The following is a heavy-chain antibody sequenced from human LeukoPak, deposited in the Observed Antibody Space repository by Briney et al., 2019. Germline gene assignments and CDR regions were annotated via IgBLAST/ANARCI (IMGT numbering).Heavy chain of an antibody. CDR3: ARDPQDGYNSGY. CDR1: GFSFRSYS. J-gene: IGHJ4*02. D-gene: IGHD5-24*01. V-gene: IGHV3-48*01. CDR2: IPSSSSTK. Sequence: PGGPLTLSCAASGFSFRSYSMIWVRQAPGKGLEWVSYIPSSSSTKYSADSAKGRFTVSRYNAKNSLYLQMRSLRAEDTAVYYCARDPQDGYNSGYWGQGTLVTVSS.